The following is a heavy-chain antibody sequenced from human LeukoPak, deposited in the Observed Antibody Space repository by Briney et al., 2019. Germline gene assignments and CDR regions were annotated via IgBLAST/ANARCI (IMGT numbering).Heavy chain of an antibody. CDR3: TRDVGGTYYFEY. CDR2: IYSGGST. D-gene: IGHD1-26*01. Sequence: GGSLRLSCAASGFTVSSNHMSWVRRAPGKGLEWVSVIYSGGSTYYADSVKGRFTISRDNSKNTLYLQMNGLRAEDTAVYYCTRDVGGTYYFEYWGQGTLVTVSS. V-gene: IGHV3-53*01. J-gene: IGHJ4*02. CDR1: GFTVSSNH.